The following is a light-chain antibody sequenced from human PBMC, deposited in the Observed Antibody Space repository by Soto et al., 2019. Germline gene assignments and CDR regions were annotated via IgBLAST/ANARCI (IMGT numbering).Light chain of an antibody. CDR3: SSYTTSNTRQIV. V-gene: IGLV2-14*01. Sequence: QSALTQPASVSGSPGQSITISCPGTSSDIGGYNYVSWYQQHPGKAPKFMIYDVSNRPSGVSNRFSGSKSGNTASLTISGLQAEDEAYYYCSSYTTSNTRQIVFGTGTKLTVL. CDR1: SSDIGGYNY. J-gene: IGLJ1*01. CDR2: DVS.